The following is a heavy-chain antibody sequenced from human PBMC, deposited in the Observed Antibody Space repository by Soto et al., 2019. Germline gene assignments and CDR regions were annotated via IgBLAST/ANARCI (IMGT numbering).Heavy chain of an antibody. CDR3: ARSPRYCSGGSCYPYDY. D-gene: IGHD2-15*01. V-gene: IGHV4-59*12. Sequence: SETLSLTCAVSGGSISSYYWSWIRQPPGKGLEWIGYIYYSGSTNYNPSLKSRVTISVDTSKNQFSLKLSSVTAADTAVYYCARSPRYCSGGSCYPYDYSSQGTLDIGSS. J-gene: IGHJ4*02. CDR1: GGSISSYY. CDR2: IYYSGST.